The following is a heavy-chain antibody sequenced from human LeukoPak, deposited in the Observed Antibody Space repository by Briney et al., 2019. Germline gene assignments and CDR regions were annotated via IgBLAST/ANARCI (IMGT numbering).Heavy chain of an antibody. CDR3: AGHTIFGVVLDY. CDR2: ISSSGSTI. D-gene: IGHD3-3*01. CDR1: GFTFSSYE. Sequence: PGGSLRLSCAASGFTFSSYEMNWVRQASGKGLEWVSYISSSGSTIYYADSVKGRFTISRDNAKNSLYLQMNSLRAEDTAVYYCAGHTIFGVVLDYWGQGTLVTVSS. J-gene: IGHJ4*02. V-gene: IGHV3-48*03.